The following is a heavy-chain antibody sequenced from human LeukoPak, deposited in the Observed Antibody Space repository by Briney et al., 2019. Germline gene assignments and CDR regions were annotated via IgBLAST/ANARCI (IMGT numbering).Heavy chain of an antibody. D-gene: IGHD1-26*01. V-gene: IGHV1-46*01. CDR2: INPSGGST. CDR1: GYTFASYY. Sequence: ASVKVSCKASGYTFASYYMHWVRQAPGQGLEWMGIINPSGGSTSYAQKFQGRVTMTRDMSTSTVYMELSSLRSGDTAVYYCARDPGVGATLNWFDPWGQGTLVTVSS. J-gene: IGHJ5*02. CDR3: ARDPGVGATLNWFDP.